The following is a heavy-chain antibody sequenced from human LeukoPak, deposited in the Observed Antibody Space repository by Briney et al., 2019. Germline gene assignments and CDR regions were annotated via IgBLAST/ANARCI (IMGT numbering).Heavy chain of an antibody. CDR2: INPKSGGT. J-gene: IGHJ5*01. Sequence: GASAKVSCKASGHTFTGQYMHWVRQAPGQGLEWMGWINPKSGGTKYAQKFQGRVTMTTDTSMSTAYMELSRLRFDDTAVYFCARDRSENWFDSWGQGTLVTVSS. CDR1: GHTFTGQY. CDR3: ARDRSENWFDS. D-gene: IGHD3-10*01. V-gene: IGHV1-2*02.